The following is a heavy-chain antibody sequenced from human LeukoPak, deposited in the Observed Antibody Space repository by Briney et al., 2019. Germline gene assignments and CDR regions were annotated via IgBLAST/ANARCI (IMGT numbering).Heavy chain of an antibody. Sequence: SETLSLTCAVYGGSFSGYYWSWIRQPPGKGLEWIGEINHSGSTNYNPSLKSRVTISVDTSKNQFSLKLSSATAADTAVYYCASGIDSFDYWGQGTLVTVSS. D-gene: IGHD3-22*01. V-gene: IGHV4-34*01. CDR2: INHSGST. CDR3: ASGIDSFDY. J-gene: IGHJ4*02. CDR1: GGSFSGYY.